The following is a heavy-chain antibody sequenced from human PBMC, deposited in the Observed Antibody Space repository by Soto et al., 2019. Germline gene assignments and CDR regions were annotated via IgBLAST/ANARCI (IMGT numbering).Heavy chain of an antibody. CDR3: ARGGYHYDSGGYTYYFDF. J-gene: IGHJ4*02. Sequence: SETLSLTCAVSGGSISSSNWWSWVRQPPGKGLEWIGYIYHSGSTYYNPSLKSRVTISVDRSKNQFSLKLSSVTAADTAVYSCARGGYHYDSGGYTYYFDFWGQGTPVTVSS. CDR1: GGSISSSNW. CDR2: IYHSGST. D-gene: IGHD3-22*01. V-gene: IGHV4-4*02.